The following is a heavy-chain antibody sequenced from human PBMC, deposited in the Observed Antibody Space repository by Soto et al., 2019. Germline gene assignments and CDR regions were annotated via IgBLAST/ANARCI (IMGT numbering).Heavy chain of an antibody. V-gene: IGHV1-8*01. CDR3: AIGIAVALDAFDI. CDR1: GYTFTSYD. Sequence: ASVKVSCTASGYTFTSYDINWVRQATGQGLEWMGWMNPNSGNTGYAQKFQGRVTMTRNTSISTAYMELSSLRSEDTAVYYCAIGIAVALDAFDIWGQGTMVTVSS. CDR2: MNPNSGNT. J-gene: IGHJ3*02. D-gene: IGHD6-19*01.